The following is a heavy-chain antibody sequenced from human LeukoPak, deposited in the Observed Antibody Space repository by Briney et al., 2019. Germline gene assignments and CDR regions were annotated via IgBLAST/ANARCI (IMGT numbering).Heavy chain of an antibody. D-gene: IGHD1-1*01. Sequence: GGSLRLSCAASGFTVSSNHMSWVRQAPGKGLEWVSVIYSGGSTDYADSVKGRFTISRDNSKNTLYLQMNTLRAEDTAVYYCARGPAGYNWGQGTLVTVSS. CDR2: IYSGGST. J-gene: IGHJ4*02. CDR1: GFTVSSNH. V-gene: IGHV3-53*01. CDR3: ARGPAGYN.